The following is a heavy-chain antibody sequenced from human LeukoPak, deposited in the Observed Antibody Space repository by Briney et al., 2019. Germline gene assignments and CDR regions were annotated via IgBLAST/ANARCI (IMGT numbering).Heavy chain of an antibody. Sequence: PSETLSLTCTVSGGSISSYYWSWIRQPAGKGLEWIGRICTSGSTNYNPSLKSRVTMSVDTSKNQFSLKLSSVTAADTAVYYCARDSKGSYSGFYDYWGQGTLVTVSS. CDR1: GGSISSYY. V-gene: IGHV4-4*07. J-gene: IGHJ4*02. D-gene: IGHD5-12*01. CDR3: ARDSKGSYSGFYDY. CDR2: ICTSGST.